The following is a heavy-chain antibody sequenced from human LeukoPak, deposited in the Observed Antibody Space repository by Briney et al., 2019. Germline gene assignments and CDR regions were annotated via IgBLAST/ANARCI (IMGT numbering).Heavy chain of an antibody. J-gene: IGHJ5*02. D-gene: IGHD1-26*01. CDR2: IYYSGTT. V-gene: IGHV4-59*01. Sequence: SETLSLTCTVSGGSISSYYWSWIRQPPGKGLEWIGYIYYSGTTNYNPSLKSRVTISVETSKNQFSLKRTSVTAADTAVYYCARDVGTSNSFDPWGQGTLVTVSS. CDR1: GGSISSYY. CDR3: ARDVGTSNSFDP.